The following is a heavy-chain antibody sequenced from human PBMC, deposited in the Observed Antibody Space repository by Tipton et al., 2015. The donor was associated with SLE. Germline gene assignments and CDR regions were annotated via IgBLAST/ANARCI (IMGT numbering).Heavy chain of an antibody. CDR2: IYTSGST. V-gene: IGHV4-61*05. D-gene: IGHD3-3*01. Sequence: TLSLTCTVSGGSISSSSYYWGWIRQPPGKGLEWIGYIYTSGSTNYNPSLKSRVTISVDTSKNQFSLKLSSVTAADTAVYYCARSRGFWSGYADAFDIWGQGTMVTVSS. CDR1: GGSISSSSYY. CDR3: ARSRGFWSGYADAFDI. J-gene: IGHJ3*02.